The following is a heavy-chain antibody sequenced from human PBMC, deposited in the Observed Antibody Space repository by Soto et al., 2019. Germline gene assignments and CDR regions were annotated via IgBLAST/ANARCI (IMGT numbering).Heavy chain of an antibody. CDR3: ARQKQDDYNNYYYYQYMDV. CDR2: VYPGDSET. D-gene: IGHD4-4*01. J-gene: IGHJ6*03. Sequence: GESLKISCQVSGYNFTNFWIGWVRQMPGKGLDWMGIVYPGDSETRYSPSFQGQVTISADKPITTVYLQWNSLKASDTAIYYCARQKQDDYNNYYYYQYMDVWGKGTTVTVSS. V-gene: IGHV5-51*01. CDR1: GYNFTNFW.